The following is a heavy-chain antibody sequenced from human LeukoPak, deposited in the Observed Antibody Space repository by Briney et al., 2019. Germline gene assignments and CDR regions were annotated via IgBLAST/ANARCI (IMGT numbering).Heavy chain of an antibody. D-gene: IGHD3-9*01. V-gene: IGHV4-59*08. CDR2: IFYSGSS. CDR1: GDSVSVVY. Sequence: SETLPLTCTVSGDSVSVVYWSWIRQPPGKGLEWIGYIFYSGSSNYNPSLKSRVTISVDTSKNQFSLKLSSMTAADTAVYYCASDILTGYYDTFDIWGQGTMVTISS. CDR3: ASDILTGYYDTFDI. J-gene: IGHJ3*02.